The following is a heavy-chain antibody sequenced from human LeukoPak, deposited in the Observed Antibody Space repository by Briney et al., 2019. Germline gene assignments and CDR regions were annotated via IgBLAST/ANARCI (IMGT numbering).Heavy chain of an antibody. J-gene: IGHJ6*03. Sequence: SETLSLTCTVSGGSISSRTYYWGWIRQPPGKVLEWIGSIYYSGSRAYNSSLKNRVTMSVDTSRNQFSLNLSSVTAADTAVYYCARLWVSYYYYMDVWGKGATVTVSS. V-gene: IGHV4-39*01. CDR2: IYYSGSR. CDR1: GGSISSRTYY. D-gene: IGHD1-26*01. CDR3: ARLWVSYYYYMDV.